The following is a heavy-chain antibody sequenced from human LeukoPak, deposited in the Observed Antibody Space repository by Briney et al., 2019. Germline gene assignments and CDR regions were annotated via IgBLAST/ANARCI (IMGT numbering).Heavy chain of an antibody. D-gene: IGHD3-22*01. CDR3: ARSRTYYYDSSGY. Sequence: VASVKVSCKASGYTFTSYDINRVRQATGQGLEWMGWMNPNSGNTGYAQKFQGRVTMTRNTSISTAYMELSSLRSEDTAVYYCARSRTYYYDSSGYWGQGTLVTVSS. CDR2: MNPNSGNT. J-gene: IGHJ4*02. CDR1: GYTFTSYD. V-gene: IGHV1-8*01.